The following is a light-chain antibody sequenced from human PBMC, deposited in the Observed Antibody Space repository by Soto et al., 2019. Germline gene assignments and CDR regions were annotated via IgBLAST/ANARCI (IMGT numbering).Light chain of an antibody. CDR2: TTN. Sequence: QAVVTQEPSLTVSPGGTVTLTCASSTGAVTSGNYPSRFQQRPGQAPRTLIYTTNSKHSWTPARFSGSLLGDKAALTLSGVQPEDEADYYCLLYYGGAQLVFGGGTKLTVL. CDR1: TGAVTSGNY. V-gene: IGLV7-43*01. J-gene: IGLJ3*02. CDR3: LLYYGGAQLV.